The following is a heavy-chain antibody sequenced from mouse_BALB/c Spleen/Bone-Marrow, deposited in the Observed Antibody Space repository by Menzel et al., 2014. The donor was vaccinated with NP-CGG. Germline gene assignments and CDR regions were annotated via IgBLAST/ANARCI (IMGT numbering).Heavy chain of an antibody. CDR3: ARPIFL. CDR2: IDPANGNT. Sequence: VQLQQSGAELVKPGASVKLSCTASGFNIKDPYMHWVKQRPEQGLEWIGRIDPANGNTKYDPKFQGKATITADTSSNTAYLQLSSLTSEDTAVYYCARPIFLWGQGTSVTVSS. V-gene: IGHV14-3*02. J-gene: IGHJ4*01. CDR1: GFNIKDPY.